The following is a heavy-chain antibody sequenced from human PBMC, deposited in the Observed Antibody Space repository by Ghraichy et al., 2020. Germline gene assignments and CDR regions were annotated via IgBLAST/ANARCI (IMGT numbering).Heavy chain of an antibody. CDR3: ARSAGYKYCSSTSCQRQQPNWYFDL. Sequence: SETLSLTCTVSGGSISSGGYYWSWIRQHPGKGLEWIGYIYYSGSTYYNPSLKSRVTISVVTSKNQFSLKLSSVTAADTAVYYCARSAGYKYCSSTSCQRQQPNWYFDLWGRGTLVTVSS. CDR2: IYYSGST. V-gene: IGHV4-31*03. D-gene: IGHD2-2*01. CDR1: GGSISSGGYY. J-gene: IGHJ2*01.